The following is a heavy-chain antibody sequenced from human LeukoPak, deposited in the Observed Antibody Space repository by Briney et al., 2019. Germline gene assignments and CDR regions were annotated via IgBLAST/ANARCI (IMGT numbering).Heavy chain of an antibody. CDR2: VYSGGTT. V-gene: IGHV3-53*01. J-gene: IGHJ6*02. CDR1: GLSVTNYY. Sequence: PGGSLRLSCAASGLSVTNYYMNWVRQAPGKGLEWVSVVYSGGTTDFADSVKGRFLISRDNSKNKVYLQMNRLSAEDTAVYYCATGLGETGHYAFYYGMDVWGQGTTVIVSS. CDR3: ATGLGETGHYAFYYGMDV. D-gene: IGHD3-10*01.